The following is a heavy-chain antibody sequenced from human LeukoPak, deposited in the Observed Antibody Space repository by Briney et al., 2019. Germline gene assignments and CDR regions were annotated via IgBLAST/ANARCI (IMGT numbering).Heavy chain of an antibody. CDR1: GFTFSSHA. J-gene: IGHJ4*02. D-gene: IGHD4-17*01. CDR3: ARDRHYGDPHHLDY. V-gene: IGHV3-30-3*01. CDR2: ISYDSSNE. Sequence: GKSLRLSCAASGFTFSSHALHWVRQAPGKGLEWVAVISYDSSNEWYRDSVKGRLTISRDNSRSTLFLQMNRLTPEDTAVYYCARDRHYGDPHHLDYWGQGAPVTVSS.